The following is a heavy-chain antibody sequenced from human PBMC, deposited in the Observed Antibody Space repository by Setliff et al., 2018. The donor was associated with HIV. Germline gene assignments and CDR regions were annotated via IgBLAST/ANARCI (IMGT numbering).Heavy chain of an antibody. J-gene: IGHJ4*02. D-gene: IGHD2-15*01. V-gene: IGHV4-39*01. CDR1: GGSISSSSYY. Sequence: SETLSLTCTVSGGSISSSSYYWGWIRQPPGKGLEWIGSIYYSGSTYYNPSLKSRVTISVDTSKNQFSLKLSSVTAADTAVYYCARHPYDIVVLVAAVDYWGQGTLVTVSS. CDR2: IYYSGST. CDR3: ARHPYDIVVLVAAVDY.